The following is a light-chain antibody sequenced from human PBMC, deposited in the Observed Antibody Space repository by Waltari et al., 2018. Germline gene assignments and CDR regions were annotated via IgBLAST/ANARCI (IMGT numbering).Light chain of an antibody. CDR3: SSYTSNSTVV. V-gene: IGLV2-14*01. J-gene: IGLJ2*01. Sequence: QSALTQPASVSGSPGQSITISCTGTSSDVGGYNYVSWYQQYPGKAPKLMIYEVSNRPSGVSNRFSGSKSGNTASLTISGLQAEDEAEYYCSSYTSNSTVVFGGGTKLTVL. CDR1: SSDVGGYNY. CDR2: EVS.